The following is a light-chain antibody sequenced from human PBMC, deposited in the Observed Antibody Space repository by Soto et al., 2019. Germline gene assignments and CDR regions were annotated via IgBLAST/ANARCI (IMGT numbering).Light chain of an antibody. J-gene: IGKJ1*01. Sequence: DIVMTQSPDSLAVSLGERATINCKSSQTVLDSSNNRDYLTWYQQKPGQPPKLVIYWASTREFGVPDRFSGSGSGTDFTLTISSLQAGDVGVYYCQQDYTSPRTFGHGTKVEIK. CDR2: WAS. CDR1: QTVLDSSNNRDY. V-gene: IGKV4-1*01. CDR3: QQDYTSPRT.